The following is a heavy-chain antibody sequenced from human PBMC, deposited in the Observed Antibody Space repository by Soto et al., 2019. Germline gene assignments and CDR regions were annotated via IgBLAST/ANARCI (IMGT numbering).Heavy chain of an antibody. CDR3: AREREASTVTNWFDP. CDR1: GFTFSSYG. CDR2: IWYDGSNK. D-gene: IGHD4-4*01. Sequence: GGSLRLSCAASGFTFSSYGMHWVRQAPGKGLEWVAVIWYDGSNKYYADSVKGRFTISRDNSKNTLYLQMNSLRAEDTAVYYCAREREASTVTNWFDPWGQGTLVTVSS. J-gene: IGHJ5*02. V-gene: IGHV3-33*08.